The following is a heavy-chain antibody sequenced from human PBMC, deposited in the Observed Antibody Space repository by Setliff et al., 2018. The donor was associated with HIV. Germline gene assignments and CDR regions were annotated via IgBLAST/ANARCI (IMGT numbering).Heavy chain of an antibody. J-gene: IGHJ6*02. V-gene: IGHV3-23*01. CDR3: AKTSGTIPENYGMDV. CDR2: ISGSVGST. Sequence: GGSLRLSCAASGFTFTSYAMGWVRQAPGKGLEWVSAISGSVGSTYYADSVKGRFTISRDNSKNKLYLQMNSLRAEATAVYYCAKTSGTIPENYGMDVWGQGTTVTVSS. D-gene: IGHD1-1*01. CDR1: GFTFTSYA.